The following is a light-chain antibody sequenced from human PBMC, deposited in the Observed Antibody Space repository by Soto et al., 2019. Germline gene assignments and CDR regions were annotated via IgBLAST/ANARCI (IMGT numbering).Light chain of an antibody. Sequence: QSALTQPASVSGSPGQSITISCTGTSSDVGAYDYVSWYQHHPGKAPKLLIYEVSNRPSGVSSRFSGSKSGNTASLTISGLQADDEADYYCCSLTTSHTYVFGSGTKVTVL. CDR2: EVS. CDR3: CSLTTSHTYV. CDR1: SSDVGAYDY. V-gene: IGLV2-14*01. J-gene: IGLJ1*01.